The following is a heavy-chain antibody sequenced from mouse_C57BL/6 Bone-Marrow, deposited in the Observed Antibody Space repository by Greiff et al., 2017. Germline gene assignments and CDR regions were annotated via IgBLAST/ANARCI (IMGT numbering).Heavy chain of an antibody. V-gene: IGHV1-4*01. D-gene: IGHD1-1*01. CDR1: GYTFTSYT. J-gene: IGHJ2*01. Sequence: QVQLQQSGAELARPGASVKMSCKASGYTFTSYTMHWVKKRPGQGLEWIGYINPSSGYTKYNQKFKDKATLTADKSSSTAYMQLSSLTSEDSAVYYCARDYYGSPYYFDYWGQGTTLTVSS. CDR3: ARDYYGSPYYFDY. CDR2: INPSSGYT.